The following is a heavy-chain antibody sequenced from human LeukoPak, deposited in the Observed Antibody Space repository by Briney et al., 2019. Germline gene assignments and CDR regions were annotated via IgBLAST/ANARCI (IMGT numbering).Heavy chain of an antibody. CDR3: ATQASPRENWFDP. CDR2: INPNSGGT. V-gene: IGHV1-2*02. Sequence: ASVKVSCKASGYTFTGYYMHWVRQAPGQGLEWMGWINPNSGGTNYTQKFQGRVTMTRDTSISTAYMELSRLRSDDTAVYYCATQASPRENWFDPWGQGTLVTVSS. J-gene: IGHJ5*02. CDR1: GYTFTGYY. D-gene: IGHD1-26*01.